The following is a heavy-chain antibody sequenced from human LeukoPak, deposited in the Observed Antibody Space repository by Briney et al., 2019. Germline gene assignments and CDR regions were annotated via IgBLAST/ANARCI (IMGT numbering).Heavy chain of an antibody. CDR1: GFTFSSYW. D-gene: IGHD3-10*01. CDR2: IKSDGST. Sequence: GRSLRLSCAASGFTFSSYWMHWVRQTPGKGLMWVARIKSDGSTIYADSVQGRFTISRDNAKNMVYLQMNSLRDDDTAIYYCTRAITYFYGSVTYDWFDSWGQGTRVTVSS. J-gene: IGHJ5*01. CDR3: TRAITYFYGSVTYDWFDS. V-gene: IGHV3-74*01.